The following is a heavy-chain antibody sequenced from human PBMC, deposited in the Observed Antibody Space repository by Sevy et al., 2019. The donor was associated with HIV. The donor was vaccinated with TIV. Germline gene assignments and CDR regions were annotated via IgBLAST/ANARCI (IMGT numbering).Heavy chain of an antibody. CDR2: ISYDGSNK. Sequence: GGSLRLSCAASGFTFSSYAMHWVRQAPGKGLEWVAVISYDGSNKYYADSVKGRFTSSRDNSKKTLYLQMNSLRAEDTAVYYCARDHDQRERYWSDPWGQGTLVTVSS. CDR1: GFTFSSYA. D-gene: IGHD2-2*01. J-gene: IGHJ5*02. V-gene: IGHV3-30-3*01. CDR3: ARDHDQRERYWSDP.